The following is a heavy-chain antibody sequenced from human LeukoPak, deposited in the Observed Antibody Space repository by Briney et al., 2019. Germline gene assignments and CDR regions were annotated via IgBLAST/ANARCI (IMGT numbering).Heavy chain of an antibody. V-gene: IGHV1-69*13. J-gene: IGHJ4*02. CDR1: GGTFRGNG. Sequence: SVKVSCKASGGTFRGNGYHWVREAPGQGLEWMGGIIPMFDSRSYAQKFKGRVTLTSDESRTTVYMELSNLTSEDTAIYYCAREYCSGGSCYYFDYWGQGTLVTVSS. CDR2: IIPMFDSR. D-gene: IGHD2-15*01. CDR3: AREYCSGGSCYYFDY.